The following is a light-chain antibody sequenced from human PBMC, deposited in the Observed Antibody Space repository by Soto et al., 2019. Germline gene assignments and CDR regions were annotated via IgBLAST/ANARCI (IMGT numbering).Light chain of an antibody. Sequence: QSALTQAPSVSGAPGQRITISCTGSSSNIGAGYPVHWYQQLPGTAPKLLVAGNRPSGVPDRFSVSKSGASASLAITGLQAEDEADYYCQSYDSSLSRRWVFGGGTKVTVL. J-gene: IGLJ3*02. CDR1: SSNIGAGYP. CDR3: QSYDSSLSRRWV. V-gene: IGLV1-40*03. CDR2: G.